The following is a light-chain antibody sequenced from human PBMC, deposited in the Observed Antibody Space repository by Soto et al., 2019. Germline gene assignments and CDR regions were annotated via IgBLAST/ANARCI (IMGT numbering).Light chain of an antibody. CDR3: NSYTGSSRYV. J-gene: IGLJ1*01. V-gene: IGLV2-14*01. CDR2: GVN. Sequence: QSALAQPASVSGSPGQSITISCTGTSSDVARYNSVSWYQQHPGKAPKLMIYGVNYRPSGVSDRFSGSKSGNTAALTISGLQAEYEADYYCNSYTGSSRYVFGIGTKLTVL. CDR1: SSDVARYNS.